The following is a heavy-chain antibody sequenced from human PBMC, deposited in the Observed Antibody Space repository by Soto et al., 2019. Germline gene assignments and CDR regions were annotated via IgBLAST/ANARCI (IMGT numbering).Heavy chain of an antibody. J-gene: IGHJ6*02. D-gene: IGHD2-2*01. Sequence: ASETLSLTCTVSGGFVNSDTHSWSWIRQTPGKRLEWIGFIYSGGSTKNPSLRSRVTMSVDTSKNQFSLKLRSVIVADTAVYHCARFVRSCSATTCSTRADVWGQGITVTVSS. V-gene: IGHV4-61*01. CDR2: IYSGGST. CDR1: GGFVNSDTHS. CDR3: ARFVRSCSATTCSTRADV.